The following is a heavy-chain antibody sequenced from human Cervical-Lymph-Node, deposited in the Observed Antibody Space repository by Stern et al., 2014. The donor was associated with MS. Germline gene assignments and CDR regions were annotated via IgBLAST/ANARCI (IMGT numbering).Heavy chain of an antibody. Sequence: QVTLKESGPTLVIPTQTLTLTCTFSGFSLTTNGVAVGWIRPPPGKALKWLALIYWDDDTRYSPSLKSRLTITKDTSKNQVLLTMTNVEPVDTATYYCAHRDDWQLDFAYWGQGILVTVSS. J-gene: IGHJ4*02. CDR2: IYWDDDT. CDR3: AHRDDWQLDFAY. D-gene: IGHD6-6*01. CDR1: GFSLTTNGVA. V-gene: IGHV2-5*02.